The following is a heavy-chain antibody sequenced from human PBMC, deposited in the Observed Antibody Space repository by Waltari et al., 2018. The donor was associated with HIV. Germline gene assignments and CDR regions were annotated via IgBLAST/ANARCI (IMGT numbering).Heavy chain of an antibody. CDR3: VRICKLNCYYYYGMDV. J-gene: IGHJ6*02. CDR1: GFTFSNYD. Sequence: EVQLVESGGGLVQPGGSLRLSCSASGFTFSNYDMHWVRQAPGKGRGWVSGIGTAGDTYYPGSVKGRFTISREKAKNSLHLQMNSLRAGDTAVYYCVRICKLNCYYYYGMDVWGQGTTVTVSS. CDR2: IGTAGDT. V-gene: IGHV3-13*01. D-gene: IGHD1-1*01.